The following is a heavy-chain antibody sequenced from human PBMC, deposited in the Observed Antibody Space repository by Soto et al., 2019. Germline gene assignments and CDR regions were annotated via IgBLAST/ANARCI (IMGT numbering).Heavy chain of an antibody. CDR1: GFTFSSYF. D-gene: IGHD2-21*01. J-gene: IGHJ4*02. CDR2: ISGSGSKT. V-gene: IGHV3-23*01. Sequence: PGGSLRLSCAASGFTFSSYFMNWVRQAPGKGLEWVSAISGSGSKTYYAESVKGRFTISRDNSKNTLSLQMNSLRAEDTAVYYCAKDLPYCGGDCYGNFDSWGQGTLVTV. CDR3: AKDLPYCGGDCYGNFDS.